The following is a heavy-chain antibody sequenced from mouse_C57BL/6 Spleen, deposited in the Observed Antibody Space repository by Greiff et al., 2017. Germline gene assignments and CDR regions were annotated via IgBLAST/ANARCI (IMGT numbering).Heavy chain of an antibody. CDR1: GYTFTSYW. CDR2: IHPNSGST. D-gene: IGHD1-1*01. CDR3: ASIYYYGSSPFDY. Sequence: VQLQQPGAELVKPGASVKLSCKASGYTFTSYWMHWVKQRPGQGLEWIGMIHPNSGSTNYNEKFKSKATLTVDKSSSTAYMQLSSLTSEDSAVYYCASIYYYGSSPFDYWGQGTTLTVSS. J-gene: IGHJ2*01. V-gene: IGHV1-64*01.